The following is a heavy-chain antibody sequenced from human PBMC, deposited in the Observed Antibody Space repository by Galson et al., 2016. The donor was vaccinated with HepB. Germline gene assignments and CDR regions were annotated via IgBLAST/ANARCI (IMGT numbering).Heavy chain of an antibody. V-gene: IGHV3-7*03. CDR3: ARELSITSSWYPHS. CDR1: GFTFSSYW. D-gene: IGHD6-13*01. CDR2: IKQDGSEK. J-gene: IGHJ4*02. Sequence: SLRLSCAASGFTFSSYWMSWVRQAPGKGLEWVANIKQDGSEKYYVDSVKGRFTISRDNAKNSLYLQMNSLRAEDTAVYYCARELSITSSWYPHSWGQGTLVTVSS.